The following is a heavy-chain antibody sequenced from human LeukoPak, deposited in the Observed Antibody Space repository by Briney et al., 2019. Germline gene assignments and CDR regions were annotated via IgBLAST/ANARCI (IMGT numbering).Heavy chain of an antibody. CDR2: ISSSSSYI. CDR1: GFTFSSYS. D-gene: IGHD4-17*01. V-gene: IGHV3-21*01. CDR3: ARDVTVTKSYFDY. J-gene: IGHJ4*02. Sequence: GGSLRLSCAASGFTFSSYSMNWVRQAPGKGLEWVSPISSSSSYIYYADSVKGRFTISRDNAKNSLYLQMNSLRAEDTAVYYCARDVTVTKSYFDYWGQGTLVTVSS.